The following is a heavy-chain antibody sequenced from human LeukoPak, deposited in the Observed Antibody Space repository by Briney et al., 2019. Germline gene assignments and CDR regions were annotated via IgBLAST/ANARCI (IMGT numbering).Heavy chain of an antibody. J-gene: IGHJ4*02. CDR1: GVSISSSSYH. Sequence: SETLSLTCTVSGVSISSSSYHWDWIRQPPGKGLEWIGEINHRGSTNYNPSLKSRVTISVDTSKNQFSLKLSSVTAADTAVYYCASTSAMVYFDYWGQGTLVTVSS. CDR3: ASTSAMVYFDY. CDR2: INHRGST. D-gene: IGHD5-18*01. V-gene: IGHV4-39*07.